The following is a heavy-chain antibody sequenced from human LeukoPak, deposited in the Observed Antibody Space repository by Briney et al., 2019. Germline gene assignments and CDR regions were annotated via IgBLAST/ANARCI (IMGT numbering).Heavy chain of an antibody. Sequence: GESLKISCKGSGYSFTSYWIGWVRQMPGKGLEWMGIFYHGDSDTRYSPSFQGQVTISADKSISTAYLQWSSLKASDTAMYYCARCSSSSSPYFDYWGQGTLVTVSS. J-gene: IGHJ4*02. CDR3: ARCSSSSSPYFDY. CDR2: FYHGDSDT. D-gene: IGHD6-13*01. CDR1: GYSFTSYW. V-gene: IGHV5-51*01.